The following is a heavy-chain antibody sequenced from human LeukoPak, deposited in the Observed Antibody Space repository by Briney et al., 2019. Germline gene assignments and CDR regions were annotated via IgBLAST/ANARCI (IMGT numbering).Heavy chain of an antibody. V-gene: IGHV4-30-2*01. CDR1: GGSISSGGYY. CDR3: ARAPYDILTGYFLFDS. J-gene: IGHJ4*02. CDR2: IYHRGST. D-gene: IGHD3-9*01. Sequence: SQTLSLTCTVSGGSISSGGYYWSWIRQPPGKGLEWIGYIYHRGSTSYNPSLKSRVTISLDKSRNQFSLNLSSVTAADTAVYYCARAPYDILTGYFLFDSWGQGTLVTVSS.